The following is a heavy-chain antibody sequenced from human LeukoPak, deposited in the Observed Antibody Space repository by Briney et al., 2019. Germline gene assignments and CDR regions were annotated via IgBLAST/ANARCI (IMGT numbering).Heavy chain of an antibody. Sequence: PSETLSLTCAVYGGSFSGYYWSWIRQPPGKGLEWIGKINHSGSTNYNPSLKSRVTISVDTSKNQFSLKLSSVTAADTAVYYCARFHYYGSGSFDYWGQGTLVTVSS. J-gene: IGHJ4*02. CDR3: ARFHYYGSGSFDY. CDR1: GGSFSGYY. D-gene: IGHD3-10*01. V-gene: IGHV4-34*01. CDR2: INHSGST.